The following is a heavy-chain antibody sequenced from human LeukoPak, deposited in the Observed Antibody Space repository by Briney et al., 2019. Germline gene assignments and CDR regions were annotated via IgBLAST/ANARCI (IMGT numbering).Heavy chain of an antibody. V-gene: IGHV3-23*01. CDR3: AKDSAYCSGGSCYSGPFDY. Sequence: GGSLRLSCAASGFTFSGYSMNWVRQAPGKGLEWVSAISGSGGSTYYADSVKGRFTISRDNSKNTLYLQMNSLRAEDTAVYYCAKDSAYCSGGSCYSGPFDYWGQGTLVTVSS. D-gene: IGHD2-15*01. CDR1: GFTFSGYS. J-gene: IGHJ4*02. CDR2: ISGSGGST.